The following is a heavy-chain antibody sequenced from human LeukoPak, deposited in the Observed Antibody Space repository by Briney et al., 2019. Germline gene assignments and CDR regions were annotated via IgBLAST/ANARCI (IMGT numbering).Heavy chain of an antibody. J-gene: IGHJ4*02. CDR2: ISGNGGST. D-gene: IGHD3-10*01. Sequence: GGSLRLSCASSGFTFDDYAMHWVRQAPGKGLEGVSLISGNGGSTSYADSVKGRFTISRDNSKTSLYLQMNSLRTEDTALYYCAKDPAPRVVDYYDYWGQGTLVTVSS. CDR3: AKDPAPRVVDYYDY. V-gene: IGHV3-43*02. CDR1: GFTFDDYA.